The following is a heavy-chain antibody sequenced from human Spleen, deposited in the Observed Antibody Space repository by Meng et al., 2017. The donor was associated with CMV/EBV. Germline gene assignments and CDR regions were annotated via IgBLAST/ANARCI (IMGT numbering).Heavy chain of an antibody. CDR3: ARVGIAVAGTGWFDP. CDR1: GGSISSYY. D-gene: IGHD6-19*01. V-gene: IGHV4-34*01. J-gene: IGHJ5*02. CDR2: INHSGST. Sequence: GSLRLSCTVSGGSISSYYWSWIRQPPGKGLEWIGEINHSGSTNYNPSLKSRVTISEDTSKNQFSLKLSSVTAADTAVYYCARVGIAVAGTGWFDPWGQGTLVTVSS.